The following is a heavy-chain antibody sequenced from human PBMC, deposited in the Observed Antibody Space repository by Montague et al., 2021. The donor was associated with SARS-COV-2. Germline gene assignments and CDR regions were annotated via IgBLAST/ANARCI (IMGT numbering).Heavy chain of an antibody. CDR3: ARHEGRSLHLDY. J-gene: IGHJ4*02. D-gene: IGHD4-17*01. Sequence: QSGAEVKKPGESLRISCQGSGYNFTTYWISWVRQMPGKGLEWMGRIDPSDSYTNYSPSFQGHVTISADKSFTTAYLQLSSLKASDTAVYYCARHEGRSLHLDYWGQGTLVTVSS. V-gene: IGHV5-10-1*01. CDR1: GYNFTTYW. CDR2: IDPSDSYT.